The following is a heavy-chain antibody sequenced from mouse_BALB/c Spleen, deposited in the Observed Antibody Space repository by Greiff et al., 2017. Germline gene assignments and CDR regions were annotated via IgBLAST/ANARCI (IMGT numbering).Heavy chain of an antibody. V-gene: IGHV7-1*02. Sequence: EVKVVESGGGLVQPGGSLRLSCATSGFTFSDFYMEWVRQPPGKRLEWIAASRNKANDYTTEYSASVKGRFIVSRDTSQSILYLQMNALRAEDTAIYYCARDAARAMFAYWGQGTLVTVSA. CDR3: ARDAARAMFAY. J-gene: IGHJ3*01. CDR1: GFTFSDFY. D-gene: IGHD3-1*01. CDR2: SRNKANDYTT.